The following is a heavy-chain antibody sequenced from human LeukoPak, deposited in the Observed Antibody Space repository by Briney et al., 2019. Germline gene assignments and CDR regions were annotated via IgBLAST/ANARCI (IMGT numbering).Heavy chain of an antibody. D-gene: IGHD6-19*01. CDR2: LNSDGSST. V-gene: IGHV3-74*01. CDR1: GFTFSRSW. J-gene: IGHJ4*02. Sequence: GGSLRLSCAAAGFTFSRSWMDWVRQAPGKGLVCVSRLNSDGSSTSYADSVKGRFTTSRDNAKNTLYLQMNSLRADDTAVYYCARDSSGWLFDYWGQGTLVTVSS. CDR3: ARDSSGWLFDY.